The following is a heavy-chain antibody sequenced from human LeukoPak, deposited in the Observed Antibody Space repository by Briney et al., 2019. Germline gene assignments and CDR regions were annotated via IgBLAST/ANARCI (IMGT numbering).Heavy chain of an antibody. Sequence: SETLSLTCTVSGDSISSYYWGWIRQPPGKGLEWIASIYYSGSTYYNPSLKSRVTISVDTSKNQLSLKLSSLTAADTAVYYCARHEYSGSYYGLSWFDPWGQGTLVTVSS. D-gene: IGHD1-26*01. CDR3: ARHEYSGSYYGLSWFDP. CDR2: IYYSGST. V-gene: IGHV4-39*01. CDR1: GDSISSYY. J-gene: IGHJ5*02.